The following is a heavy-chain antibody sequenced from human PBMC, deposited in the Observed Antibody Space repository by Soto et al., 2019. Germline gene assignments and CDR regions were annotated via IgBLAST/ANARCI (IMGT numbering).Heavy chain of an antibody. D-gene: IGHD6-19*01. CDR3: AKDFDSYSSGRYGMDV. CDR2: ISSGGDNT. V-gene: IGHV3-23*01. Sequence: GGSLRLSCAASVFTFSSHAMSWVRQAPGKGLEWVSTISSGGDNTYSADSVKGRFTISRDNSKNTLYLQMNSLRAEDTAVYCCAKDFDSYSSGRYGMDVWGQGTTVTVSS. CDR1: VFTFSSHA. J-gene: IGHJ6*02.